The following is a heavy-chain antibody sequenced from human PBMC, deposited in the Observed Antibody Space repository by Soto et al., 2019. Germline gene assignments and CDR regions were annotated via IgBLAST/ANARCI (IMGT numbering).Heavy chain of an antibody. Sequence: QVQLQQWGAGLLKPSETLSLTCAVYGGSFSGYYWSWIRQPPGKGLEWIGEINHSGSTNYNPSLKSRVTISVDTSKSQFSLKLSSVTAADTAVYYCARDTTHPMYYGDSALDAFDIWGQGTMVTVSS. CDR2: INHSGST. CDR3: ARDTTHPMYYGDSALDAFDI. V-gene: IGHV4-34*01. CDR1: GGSFSGYY. D-gene: IGHD4-17*01. J-gene: IGHJ3*02.